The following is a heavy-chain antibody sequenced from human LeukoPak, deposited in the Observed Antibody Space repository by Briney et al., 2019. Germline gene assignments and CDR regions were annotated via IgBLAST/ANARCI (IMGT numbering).Heavy chain of an antibody. CDR2: INHSGST. J-gene: IGHJ4*02. CDR1: GGFFSGYY. D-gene: IGHD6-6*01. V-gene: IGHV4-34*01. CDR3: ARGVAARAYGY. Sequence: SETLSLTCALYGGFFSGYYWRWIRQPPGKGLEWIGEINHSGSTNYNPPRKSRVTISVDTSKNQFSLKLSSVTAADTAVYYCARGVAARAYGYWGQGTLVTVSS.